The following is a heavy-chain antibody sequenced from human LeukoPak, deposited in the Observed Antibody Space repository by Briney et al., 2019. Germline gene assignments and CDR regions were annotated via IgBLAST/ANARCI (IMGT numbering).Heavy chain of an antibody. CDR2: IYNGGTT. CDR1: GFTVSSNY. CDR3: AKDRVTLPNY. D-gene: IGHD2-21*02. J-gene: IGHJ4*02. Sequence: GGSLRLSCATSGFTVSSNYMSWVRQAPGKGLEWVSVIYNGGTTYYTDSVKGRFTISRDNSKNTLYLQMNSLRAEDTAVYYCAKDRVTLPNYWGQGTLVTVSS. V-gene: IGHV3-53*01.